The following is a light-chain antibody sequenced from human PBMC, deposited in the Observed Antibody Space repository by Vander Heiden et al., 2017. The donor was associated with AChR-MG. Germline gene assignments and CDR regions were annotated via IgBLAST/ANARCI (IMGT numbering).Light chain of an antibody. Sequence: DIQMTQSPSSLSASVGDTVSITCRASESISKYIQWYQQTPGKAPKLLIYGSSNLLSGVPSRFSGSGSGTDFTLTINSVQPEDSATYYCQETYSSPYTFGRGTKLEI. J-gene: IGKJ2*01. V-gene: IGKV1-39*01. CDR1: ESISKY. CDR3: QETYSSPYT. CDR2: GSS.